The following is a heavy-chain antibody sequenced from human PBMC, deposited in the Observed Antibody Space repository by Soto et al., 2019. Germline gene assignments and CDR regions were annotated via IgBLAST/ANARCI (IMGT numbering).Heavy chain of an antibody. CDR1: GCSISSGDYY. D-gene: IGHD3-9*01. CDR3: ARHPGYYDILTGYTTYYFDY. J-gene: IGHJ4*02. CDR2: IYYSGST. Sequence: PSETLSLTCTVSGCSISSGDYYWSWIRQPPGKGLEWIGYIYYSGSTDYNPSLKSRVTISLDTPKNQFSLKLSSVTAADTAVYYCARHPGYYDILTGYTTYYFDYWGQGILVTVSS. V-gene: IGHV4-30-4*01.